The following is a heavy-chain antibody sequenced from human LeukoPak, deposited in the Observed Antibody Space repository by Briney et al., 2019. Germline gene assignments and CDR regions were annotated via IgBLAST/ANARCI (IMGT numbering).Heavy chain of an antibody. CDR3: ARGGYSYGNHYYYYGMDV. CDR2: INPNSGGT. Sequence: GASVKVSCKASGYTFTSYGISWVRQAPGQGLEWMGWINPNSGGTNYAQKFQGRVTMTRDTSISTAYMELSRLRSDDTAVYYCARGGYSYGNHYYYYGMDVWGQGTTVTVSS. V-gene: IGHV1-2*02. CDR1: GYTFTSYG. J-gene: IGHJ6*02. D-gene: IGHD5-18*01.